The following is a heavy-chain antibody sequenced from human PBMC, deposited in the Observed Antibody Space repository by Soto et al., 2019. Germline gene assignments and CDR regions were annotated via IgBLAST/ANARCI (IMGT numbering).Heavy chain of an antibody. CDR2: IDWDDDK. Sequence: SGPTLVNPTQTLTLTCTFSGFSLSTSGMCVSWIRRPPGKALEWLARIDWDDDKYYSTSLKTRLTISKDTSKNQVVLTMTNMDPVDTATYYCARTTGIAAAGTYYMDVWGKGTTVTVSS. CDR3: ARTTGIAAAGTYYMDV. V-gene: IGHV2-70*11. D-gene: IGHD6-13*01. J-gene: IGHJ6*03. CDR1: GFSLSTSGMC.